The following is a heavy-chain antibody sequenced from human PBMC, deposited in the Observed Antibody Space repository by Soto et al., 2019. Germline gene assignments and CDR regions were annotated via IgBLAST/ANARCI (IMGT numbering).Heavy chain of an antibody. J-gene: IGHJ5*02. CDR2: ISSNGGST. V-gene: IGHV3-64D*08. D-gene: IGHD2-15*01. CDR1: GFTFSSYA. CDR3: VKHKDDCSGGSCRYNWFDP. Sequence: GGSLRLSCSASGFTFSSYAMHWVRQAPGKGLEYVSAISSNGGSTYYADSVKGRFTISRDNSKNTLYLQMSSLRAEDTAVYYCVKHKDDCSGGSCRYNWFDPWGQGTLVNVSS.